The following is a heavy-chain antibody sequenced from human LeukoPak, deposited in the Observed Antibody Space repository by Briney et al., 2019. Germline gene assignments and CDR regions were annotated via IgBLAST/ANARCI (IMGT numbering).Heavy chain of an antibody. J-gene: IGHJ4*02. CDR1: GGTFSSYA. CDR2: IIPIFGTA. V-gene: IGHV1-69*06. Sequence: SVKVSCKASGGTFSSYAISWVRQAPGQGLEWMGGIIPIFGTANYAQKFQGRVTITADKSTSTAYMELSSLRSEDAAVYYCARQTLSSGWYLDYWGQGTLDTVSS. D-gene: IGHD6-19*01. CDR3: ARQTLSSGWYLDY.